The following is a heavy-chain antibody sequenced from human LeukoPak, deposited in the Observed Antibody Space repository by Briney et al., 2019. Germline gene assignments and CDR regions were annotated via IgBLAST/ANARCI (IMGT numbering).Heavy chain of an antibody. CDR1: GGSISTYS. V-gene: IGHV4-4*07. D-gene: IGHD6-19*01. J-gene: IGHJ6*03. CDR2: LSTSEST. CDR3: ARAGGVADTYYYYYMDV. Sequence: PSETLSLTCTASGGSISTYSWNWIRQPAGKGLEWIGHLSTSESTNYNPSLKGRVTMSVDKSKNQFSLRMSSVTAADTAVYYCARAGGVADTYYYYYMDVWGKGTTVIVSS.